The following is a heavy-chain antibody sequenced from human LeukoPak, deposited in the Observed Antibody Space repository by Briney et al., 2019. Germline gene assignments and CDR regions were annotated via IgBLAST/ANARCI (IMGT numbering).Heavy chain of an antibody. D-gene: IGHD6-19*01. CDR2: IYPGDYDT. Sequence: GESLKISCKGSGYSFTSYWIGWVRQVPGKGLGWMGIIYPGDYDTRYSPSFQGQVTISADKSITTAYLQWSSLKASATARYDCVRLRERWRAHEAFEIWGQGTM. CDR1: GYSFTSYW. J-gene: IGHJ3*02. CDR3: VRLRERWRAHEAFEI. V-gene: IGHV5-51*01.